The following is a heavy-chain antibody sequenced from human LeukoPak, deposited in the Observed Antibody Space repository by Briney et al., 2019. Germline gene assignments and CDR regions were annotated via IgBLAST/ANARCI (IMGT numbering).Heavy chain of an antibody. CDR2: ISASGGST. J-gene: IGHJ4*02. V-gene: IGHV3-23*01. Sequence: GGSLRLSCAASGFTFSSSAMSWVRQVPGKGLEWVSGISASGGSTYYADSVRGRFTISRDNSKNTLYLQMNSLRAEDTAVYYCAKGHPYYDSSGYYFDYWGQGTLVTVSS. D-gene: IGHD3-22*01. CDR1: GFTFSSSA. CDR3: AKGHPYYDSSGYYFDY.